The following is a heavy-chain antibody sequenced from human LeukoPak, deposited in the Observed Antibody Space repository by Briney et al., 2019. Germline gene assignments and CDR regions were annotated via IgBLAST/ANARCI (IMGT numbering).Heavy chain of an antibody. D-gene: IGHD4-17*01. J-gene: IGHJ4*02. CDR3: ARRAYGDDSFDY. CDR1: GFTFRSYS. CDR2: ITSGSSHI. Sequence: GGSLRLSCAASGFTFRSYSMNWVRQAPGKGLEWVSYITSGSSHIYYADSVKGRFTISRDNAKNSLYLQMNSLRDEDTAVYYCARRAYGDDSFDYWGQGTLVTVSS. V-gene: IGHV3-48*02.